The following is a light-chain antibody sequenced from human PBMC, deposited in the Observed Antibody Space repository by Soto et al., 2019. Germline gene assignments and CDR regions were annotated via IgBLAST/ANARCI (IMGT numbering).Light chain of an antibody. Sequence: EIVLTQSPGTPSLSPGERATLSCRASQSVSSTYLAWYQQKPGQAPRLLVYGASSRATGIPDRFSGSGSGTDFTLTISRLEPEDFAVYYCQQYGSSPPYTFGQGIKLEIK. J-gene: IGKJ2*01. CDR1: QSVSSTY. CDR2: GAS. V-gene: IGKV3-20*01. CDR3: QQYGSSPPYT.